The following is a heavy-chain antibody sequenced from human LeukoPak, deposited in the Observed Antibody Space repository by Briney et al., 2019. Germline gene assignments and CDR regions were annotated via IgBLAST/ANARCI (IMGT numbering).Heavy chain of an antibody. V-gene: IGHV1-69*05. CDR3: ARDEWLAAAGNWFDP. CDR1: GGTFSSYA. J-gene: IGHJ5*02. Sequence: SVKVSCKASGGTFSSYAISWVRQAPGQGLEWMGRIIPIFGTANYAQKFQGGVTITTDESTSTAYMELSSLRSEDTAVYYCARDEWLAAAGNWFDPWGQGTLVTVSS. D-gene: IGHD6-13*01. CDR2: IIPIFGTA.